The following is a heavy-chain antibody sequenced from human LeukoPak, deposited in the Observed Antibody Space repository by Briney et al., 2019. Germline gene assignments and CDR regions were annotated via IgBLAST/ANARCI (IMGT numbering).Heavy chain of an antibody. CDR1: GFTVSSNY. D-gene: IGHD6-13*01. J-gene: IGHJ6*03. V-gene: IGHV3-53*05. CDR3: AKEGYSRGYYSYYYMDV. CDR2: IYSDGST. Sequence: GGSLRLSCAASGFTVSSNYMSWVRQAPGKGLEWVSIIYSDGSTFYADSVKGRFTISRDNSKNTLYVQMNSLRAEDTAVYYCAKEGYSRGYYSYYYMDVWGKGTTVTVSS.